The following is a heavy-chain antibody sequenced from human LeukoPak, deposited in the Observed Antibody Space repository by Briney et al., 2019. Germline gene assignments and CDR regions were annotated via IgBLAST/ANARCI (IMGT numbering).Heavy chain of an antibody. V-gene: IGHV1-2*02. CDR2: INPNSGGT. Sequence: ASVKVSCKASGYTFTGYYMHWVRQAPGQGLEWMGWINPNSGGTNYAQKFQGRVTMTRDTSISTAYMELSRLRSDDTAVYYCARDGIAVAGPHFDYWGQGTLVTVSS. CDR3: ARDGIAVAGPHFDY. CDR1: GYTFTGYY. D-gene: IGHD6-19*01. J-gene: IGHJ4*02.